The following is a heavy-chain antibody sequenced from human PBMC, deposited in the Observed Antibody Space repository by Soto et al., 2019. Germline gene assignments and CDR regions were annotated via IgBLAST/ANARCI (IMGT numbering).Heavy chain of an antibody. Sequence: QLQLQESGPGLVKPSETLSLTCTVSGGSISSSSYYWGWIRQPPGKGLEWIGSIYYSGSTYYNPSLKSRVTISVDTSKNQFSLKLSSVTAADTAVYYCATTVDTAMVLPLWGQGTLVTVSS. D-gene: IGHD5-18*01. CDR3: ATTVDTAMVLPL. CDR1: GGSISSSSYY. V-gene: IGHV4-39*01. J-gene: IGHJ4*02. CDR2: IYYSGST.